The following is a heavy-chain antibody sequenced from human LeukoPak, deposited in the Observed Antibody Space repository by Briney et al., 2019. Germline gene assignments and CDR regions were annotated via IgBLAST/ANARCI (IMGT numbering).Heavy chain of an antibody. CDR2: IYTSEST. V-gene: IGHV4-61*02. CDR1: GGSISSSNYY. D-gene: IGHD5-24*01. CDR3: AKEVEMATMGYYYYYMDV. J-gene: IGHJ6*03. Sequence: SETLSLSCSVSGGSISSSNYYWSWIRQPAGKGLEWIGRIYTSESTNYNPSLKSRVTISVDTSRNQFSLKLSSVTAADTAVYYCAKEVEMATMGYYYYYMDVWGKGTTVTVSS.